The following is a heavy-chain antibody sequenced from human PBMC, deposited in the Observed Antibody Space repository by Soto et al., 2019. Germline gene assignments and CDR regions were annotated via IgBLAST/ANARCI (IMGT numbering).Heavy chain of an antibody. CDR1: GFTFSPYW. Sequence: DVQLVESGGGLVQPGGSLRVSCAASGFTFSPYWMHWVRQAPGKGLVWVSRSNSDGSSTSYADSVKGRFTISRDNAKNTLYPQMSSLRAEDTAVYYCARGGGYCNSARCSHWYFDLWGRGTLVTVSS. V-gene: IGHV3-74*01. D-gene: IGHD2-2*01. CDR2: SNSDGSST. J-gene: IGHJ2*01. CDR3: ARGGGYCNSARCSHWYFDL.